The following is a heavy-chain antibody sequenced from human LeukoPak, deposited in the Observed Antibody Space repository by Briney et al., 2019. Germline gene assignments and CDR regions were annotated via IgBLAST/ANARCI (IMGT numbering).Heavy chain of an antibody. CDR2: IYYSGST. D-gene: IGHD5-18*01. CDR3: ARDRRAYSNGYYFDY. Sequence: SETLSLTCTVSGGSISSGDYYWSWIRQPPGKGLEWIGYIYYSGSTYYNPSLKSRVTISVDTSKNQFSLKLSSVTAADTAVYYCARDRRAYSNGYYFDYWGQGILVTVSS. J-gene: IGHJ4*02. V-gene: IGHV4-30-4*01. CDR1: GGSISSGDYY.